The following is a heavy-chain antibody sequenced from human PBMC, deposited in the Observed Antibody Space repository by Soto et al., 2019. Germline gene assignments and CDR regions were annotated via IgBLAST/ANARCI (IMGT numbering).Heavy chain of an antibody. Sequence: HVQLQESGPGPVTPSQTLSLSCTVSGVSITSGSYYWTWVRQSPGKGLEWIGYRYYSGNTYYNPSLNGRATISEYTSNHQFSLKLTSVTAADTAVYYCARGGYDTSGQTFIGWGPDCWGQGTLVTVSS. CDR2: RYYSGNT. CDR1: GVSITSGSYY. J-gene: IGHJ4*02. D-gene: IGHD3-22*01. V-gene: IGHV4-30-4*01. CDR3: ARGGYDTSGQTFIGWGPDC.